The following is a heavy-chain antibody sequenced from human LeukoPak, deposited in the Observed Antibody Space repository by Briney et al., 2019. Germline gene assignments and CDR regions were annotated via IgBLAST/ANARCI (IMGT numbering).Heavy chain of an antibody. J-gene: IGHJ6*02. V-gene: IGHV1-69*13. D-gene: IGHD6-13*01. CDR2: IIPIFGTA. Sequence: ASVKVSCKASGGTFSSYAISWVRQAPGQGLEWMGGIIPIFGTANYAQKFQGRVTITADESTSTAYMELSSLRSEDTAVYYCTKTLVPVEYCYYYYGMDVWGQGTTVTVSS. CDR1: GGTFSSYA. CDR3: TKTLVPVEYCYYYYGMDV.